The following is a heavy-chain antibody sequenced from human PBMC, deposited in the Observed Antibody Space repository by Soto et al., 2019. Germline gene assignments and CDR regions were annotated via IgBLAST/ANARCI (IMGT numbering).Heavy chain of an antibody. V-gene: IGHV3-23*01. CDR1: GLTFSSYA. D-gene: IGHD3-10*01. J-gene: IGHJ4*02. CDR2: ISGSGGYT. Sequence: EVQLLESGGDLVQPGGSLRLSCAASGLTFSSYAMSWVRQAPGKGLEWVAVISGSGGYTDYADSVKGRFTISRDNSKNTLLLQMNSLRAEDTALYYCAKRFRGVLLNPEVDWGQGTLVTVSS. CDR3: AKRFRGVLLNPEVD.